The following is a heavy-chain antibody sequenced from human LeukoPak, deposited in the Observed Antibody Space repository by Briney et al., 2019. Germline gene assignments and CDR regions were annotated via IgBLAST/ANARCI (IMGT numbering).Heavy chain of an antibody. CDR2: IVYTGRT. D-gene: IGHD3-10*01. Sequence: ETLSLTCTVSGGSIGSYYWSWVRQPPEKGLEWIGNIVYTGRTNYNPSLKSRVTISIDTSKNQFSLRLNSLTAADTAVYYCARDSWWDGSKTFSDWFGPWGQGTLVTVSS. CDR1: GGSIGSYY. CDR3: ARDSWWDGSKTFSDWFGP. V-gene: IGHV4-59*01. J-gene: IGHJ5*02.